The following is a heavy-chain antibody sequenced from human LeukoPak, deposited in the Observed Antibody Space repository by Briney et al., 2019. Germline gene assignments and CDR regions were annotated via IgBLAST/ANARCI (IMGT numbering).Heavy chain of an antibody. J-gene: IGHJ4*02. CDR1: GFTFTSYW. Sequence: GGSLRLSCAASGFTFTSYWIHWVRQAPGRGLVWVSRINSDGSSASYADSVKGRFTISRDNAKNTLYLQMNSLRAEDTAVYYCSTYSSGWYEEGYFDYWGQGTPVTVSS. CDR3: STYSSGWYEEGYFDY. CDR2: INSDGSSA. D-gene: IGHD6-19*01. V-gene: IGHV3-74*01.